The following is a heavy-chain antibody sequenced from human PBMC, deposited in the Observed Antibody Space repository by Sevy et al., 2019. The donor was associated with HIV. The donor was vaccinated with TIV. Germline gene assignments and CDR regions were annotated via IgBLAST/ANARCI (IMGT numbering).Heavy chain of an antibody. CDR2: FDPEDGER. CDR1: GYTLNQLS. CDR3: ATTKDYYESSGCPFDY. D-gene: IGHD3-22*01. J-gene: IGHJ4*02. Sequence: ASVKVSCKVSGYTLNQLSMHWVRQAPGKGLEWMGSFDPEDGERFYAQKFQGRVTMTEDTSTDTAYMELSSLRFEDTAVYYCATTKDYYESSGCPFDYWGQGTLVTVSS. V-gene: IGHV1-24*01.